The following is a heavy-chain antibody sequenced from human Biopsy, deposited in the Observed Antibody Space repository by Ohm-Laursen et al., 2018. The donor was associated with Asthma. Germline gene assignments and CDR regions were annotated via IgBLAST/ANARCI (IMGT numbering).Heavy chain of an antibody. J-gene: IGHJ3*02. D-gene: IGHD4-23*01. CDR2: IYSGGDT. Sequence: SLRLSCAASGFTVSTNGMSWVRQPPGKGLEWVSVIYSGGDTYYADSVQGRVTISRDNSKNTLSLQMNSLRAEDTAVYYCARAYGGSFFSGAFDIWGQGTMVTVSS. V-gene: IGHV3-53*01. CDR1: GFTVSTNG. CDR3: ARAYGGSFFSGAFDI.